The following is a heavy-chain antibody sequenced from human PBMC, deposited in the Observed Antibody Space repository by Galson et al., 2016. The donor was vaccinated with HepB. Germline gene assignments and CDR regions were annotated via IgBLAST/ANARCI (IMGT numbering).Heavy chain of an antibody. V-gene: IGHV3-30*04. J-gene: IGHJ3*02. CDR1: GFTFSTFA. D-gene: IGHD3-22*01. CDR3: ARSSMTITIIGDAFDI. CDR2: ISYDGNNR. Sequence: LRLSCAASGFTFSTFAMHWVRQAPGKGLEWVALISYDGNNRYYADSVKGRFTISRDNSKNTLYLQMNSLRTEDTAVYYCARSSMTITIIGDAFDIWGQGTIVTVSS.